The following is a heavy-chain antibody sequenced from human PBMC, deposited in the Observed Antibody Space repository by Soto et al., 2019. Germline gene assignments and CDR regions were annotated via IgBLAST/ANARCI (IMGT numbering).Heavy chain of an antibody. V-gene: IGHV4-34*01. CDR3: ARYRPGWNDVEGGAFDI. Sequence: SETLSLTCAVYGGSFSCYYWSWIRQPPGKGLEWIGEINHSGSTNYNPSLKSRVTISVDTSKNQFSLKLSSVTAADTAVYYCARYRPGWNDVEGGAFDIWGQGTMVTVSS. CDR1: GGSFSCYY. D-gene: IGHD1-1*01. J-gene: IGHJ3*02. CDR2: INHSGST.